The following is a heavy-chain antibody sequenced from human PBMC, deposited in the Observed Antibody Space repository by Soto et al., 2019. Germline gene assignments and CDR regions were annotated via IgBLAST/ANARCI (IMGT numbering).Heavy chain of an antibody. Sequence: GGSLRLSCATSQFTFRSYGMHWVRQAPGKGLQWVAHISYDGHTQDLADSVKGRFTVSRDNAKNSVYLEMNSLSAEDTALYYCARESEDLTSNFDYWGQGTLVTVSS. V-gene: IGHV3-30*03. J-gene: IGHJ4*02. CDR3: ARESEDLTSNFDY. CDR1: QFTFRSYG. CDR2: ISYDGHTQ.